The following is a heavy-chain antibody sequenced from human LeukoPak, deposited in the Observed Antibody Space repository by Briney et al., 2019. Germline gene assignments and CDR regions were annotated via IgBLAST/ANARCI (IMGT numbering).Heavy chain of an antibody. CDR1: GASISHYY. J-gene: IGHJ5*02. V-gene: IGHV4-59*12. CDR3: ARGQLLRYFDWLYP. Sequence: KTSEALSLTCTGSGASISHYYWSWIRQPPGKGLGWIGYVSYSGSTNYNPSLKSRVTISVDTSKNQFSLKLSSVTAADTAVYYCARGQLLRYFDWLYPWGQGTLVTVSS. D-gene: IGHD3-9*01. CDR2: VSYSGST.